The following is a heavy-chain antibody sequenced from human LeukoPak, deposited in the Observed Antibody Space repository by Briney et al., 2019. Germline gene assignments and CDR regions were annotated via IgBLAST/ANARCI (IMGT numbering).Heavy chain of an antibody. CDR1: GFTFSSYA. V-gene: IGHV3-23*01. CDR2: MSGSGDNT. CDR3: ARRQFYYYGMDV. D-gene: IGHD5-24*01. J-gene: IGHJ6*02. Sequence: PGGSLRLSCAASGFTFSSYAMNWVRQAPGKGLEWVSGMSGSGDNTYYADSVKGRFTISRDNSENTLYLQMNSLRAEDTAVYFCARRQFYYYGMDVWGQGTTVTVSS.